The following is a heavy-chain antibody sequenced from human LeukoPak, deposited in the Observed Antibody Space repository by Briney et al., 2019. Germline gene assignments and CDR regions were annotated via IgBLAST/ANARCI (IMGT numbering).Heavy chain of an antibody. CDR3: AKGASGSYPRYYYYYYMDV. J-gene: IGHJ6*03. CDR2: IGPSGDKT. D-gene: IGHD1-26*01. Sequence: GGTLRLSCAASGFTFNIHGMNWVRQAPGKGPEWVSGIGPSGDKTYYADSVKGRFTISRDNSKNTLYLQMNSLRAEDTAVYYCAKGASGSYPRYYYYYYMDVWGKGTTVTISS. V-gene: IGHV3-23*01. CDR1: GFTFNIHG.